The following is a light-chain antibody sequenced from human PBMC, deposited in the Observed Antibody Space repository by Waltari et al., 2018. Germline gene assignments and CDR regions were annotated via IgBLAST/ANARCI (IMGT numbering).Light chain of an antibody. Sequence: QSALTQPASVSGSPGQSITISCTGTSSDVGGYDFVSWYQQHPGKVPKLIIYEVTNRPSGVSNRISGSKSGNMASLTISGLQAEDEADCYCASYTTTTTVIFGSGTKVTVL. CDR3: ASYTTTTTVI. V-gene: IGLV2-14*01. CDR1: SSDVGGYDF. CDR2: EVT. J-gene: IGLJ1*01.